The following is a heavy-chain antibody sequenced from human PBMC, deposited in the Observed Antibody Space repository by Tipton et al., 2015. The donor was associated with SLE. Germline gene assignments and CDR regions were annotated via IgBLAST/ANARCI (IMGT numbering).Heavy chain of an antibody. Sequence: TLSLTCTVSGGSISSYYWSWIRQLPGKGLEWIGSVHHDGTSYYRPSLKSRVTISLDTSKNQFSLKLTSLTAADTAVYYCARRGIAVAGIHWYFDLWGRGTLVTVSS. J-gene: IGHJ2*01. D-gene: IGHD6-19*01. CDR2: VHHDGTS. V-gene: IGHV4-59*08. CDR1: GGSISSYY. CDR3: ARRGIAVAGIHWYFDL.